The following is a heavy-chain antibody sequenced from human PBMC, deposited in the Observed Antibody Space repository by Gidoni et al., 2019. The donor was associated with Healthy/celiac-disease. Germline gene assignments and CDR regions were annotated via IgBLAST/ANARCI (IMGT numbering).Heavy chain of an antibody. CDR2: IIPIFGTA. CDR3: ARVPMRPPVNIAAAGTGAFDI. J-gene: IGHJ3*02. D-gene: IGHD6-13*01. Sequence: QVQLVQSGAEVKKPGSSVKVSCKASGGTFSSYAISWVRQAPGQGLEWMGGIIPIFGTANYAQKFQGRVTITADESTSTAYMELSSLRSEDTAVYYCARVPMRPPVNIAAAGTGAFDIWGQGTMVTVSS. CDR1: GGTFSSYA. V-gene: IGHV1-69*01.